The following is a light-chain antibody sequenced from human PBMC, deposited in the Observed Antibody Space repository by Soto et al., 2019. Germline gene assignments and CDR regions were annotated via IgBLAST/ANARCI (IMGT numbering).Light chain of an antibody. Sequence: EIVLTQSPGTLSLSPGERATLSCRASQSVSSSYLAWYQQKPGQPPRLLIFGASSRATVIPDRFTGSGSGTDFTLTITRLEPEDFAVYYCQHYRTSFGGGTKVESK. CDR1: QSVSSSY. V-gene: IGKV3-20*01. CDR3: QHYRTS. CDR2: GAS. J-gene: IGKJ4*01.